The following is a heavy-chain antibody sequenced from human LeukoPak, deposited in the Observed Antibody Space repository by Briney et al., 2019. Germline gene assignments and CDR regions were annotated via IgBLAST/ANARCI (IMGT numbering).Heavy chain of an antibody. CDR1: GFTFDDYS. Sequence: PGGSLRLSCAASGFTFDDYSMHWVRQAPGKGLEWVSLISWDGGSTYYADSVKGRFTISRDNSKNTLYLQMNSLRAEDTAVYYCARGAFGVGAETDAFDIWGQGTMVTVSS. V-gene: IGHV3-43*01. CDR3: ARGAFGVGAETDAFDI. D-gene: IGHD3-3*01. J-gene: IGHJ3*02. CDR2: ISWDGGST.